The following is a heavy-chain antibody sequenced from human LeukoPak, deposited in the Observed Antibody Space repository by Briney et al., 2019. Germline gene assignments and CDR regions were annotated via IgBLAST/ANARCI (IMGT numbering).Heavy chain of an antibody. CDR3: AAVLYSSNLAWFDP. D-gene: IGHD6-13*01. CDR1: GYTVPELS. J-gene: IGHJ5*02. Sequence: ASVRVSCKVSGYTVPELSMNWVRQAPGKGLEWMGGFDFEAGETIYAQKFQGRFTMTEDPSVNIAYMELNSLISEDTAVYYCAAVLYSSNLAWFDPWGQGTLVTVSS. CDR2: FDFEAGET. V-gene: IGHV1-24*01.